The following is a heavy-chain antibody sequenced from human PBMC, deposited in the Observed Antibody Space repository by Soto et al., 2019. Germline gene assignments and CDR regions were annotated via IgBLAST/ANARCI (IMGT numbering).Heavy chain of an antibody. CDR3: ARGPAYIDYMERFNWFDP. CDR2: INAGNGNT. D-gene: IGHD3-3*01. J-gene: IGHJ5*02. V-gene: IGHV1-3*01. CDR1: GYTFTSYA. Sequence: GASVKVSCKASGYTFTSYAMHWVRQAPGQRLEWMGWINAGNGNTKYSQKLQGRVTITRDTSASTAYMKLSSLRAEDTAVYYCARGPAYIDYMERFNWFDPWGQGTLVTVSS.